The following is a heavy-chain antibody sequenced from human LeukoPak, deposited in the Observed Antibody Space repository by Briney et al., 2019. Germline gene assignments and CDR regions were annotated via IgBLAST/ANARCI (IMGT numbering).Heavy chain of an antibody. CDR2: IRYDGSNK. Sequence: GGSLRLSCAASGFTFSSYGMHWVRQAPGKGLEWVAFIRYDGSNKYYADSVKGRFTISRDTAKNSLYLQMNSLRAEDTAVYYCARDDWNDDYFDYWGQGTLVTVSS. CDR3: ARDDWNDDYFDY. V-gene: IGHV3-30*02. D-gene: IGHD1-1*01. J-gene: IGHJ4*02. CDR1: GFTFSSYG.